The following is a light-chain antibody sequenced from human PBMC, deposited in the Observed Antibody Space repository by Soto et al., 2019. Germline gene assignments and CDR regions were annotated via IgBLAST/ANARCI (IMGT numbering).Light chain of an antibody. J-gene: IGLJ1*01. CDR1: SSDVGGYNY. V-gene: IGLV2-14*01. Sequence: QSALTQPASVSGSPGQSITISCTGTSSDVGGYNYVSWYQQLPGKAPKLMIYEVSNRPSGVSIRFSGSKSGNTASLTISGLRAEDEADYYCSSYAGSSNVFGTGTKVTVL. CDR2: EVS. CDR3: SSYAGSSNV.